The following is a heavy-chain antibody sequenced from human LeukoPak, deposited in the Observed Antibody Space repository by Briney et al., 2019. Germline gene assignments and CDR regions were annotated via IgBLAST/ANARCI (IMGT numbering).Heavy chain of an antibody. V-gene: IGHV1-18*01. Sequence: GASVKVSCKASGYTFTSYGISWVRQAPGQGLEWMGWISAYNGNTDYAQKFQGRVTMTRNTSISTAYMELSSLRSEDTAVYYCARAGGSGYYREPTFDYWGQGTLVTVSS. D-gene: IGHD3-22*01. J-gene: IGHJ4*02. CDR3: ARAGGSGYYREPTFDY. CDR1: GYTFTSYG. CDR2: ISAYNGNT.